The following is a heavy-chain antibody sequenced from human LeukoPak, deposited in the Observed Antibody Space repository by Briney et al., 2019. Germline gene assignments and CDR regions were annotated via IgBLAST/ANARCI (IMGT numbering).Heavy chain of an antibody. V-gene: IGHV4-61*02. Sequence: NASETLPLTCTVSGGSISSGDYYWSWIRQPPGKGLEWIGRIYTSGNTNYNPSLKGRVTMSVDTSKNQFSLNLSSVTAADTAVYYCARVFGKVVPPNYYYYYMDVWGKGTTVTVSS. J-gene: IGHJ6*03. CDR2: IYTSGNT. D-gene: IGHD2-2*01. CDR3: ARVFGKVVPPNYYYYYMDV. CDR1: GGSISSGDYY.